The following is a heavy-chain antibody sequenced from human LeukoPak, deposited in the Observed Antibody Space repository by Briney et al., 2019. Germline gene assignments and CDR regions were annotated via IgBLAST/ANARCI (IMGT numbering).Heavy chain of an antibody. CDR3: ARDYNFYFDS. J-gene: IGHJ4*02. D-gene: IGHD3-10*01. CDR1: GFTFSTYA. V-gene: IGHV3-33*08. CDR2: IWYDGSKK. Sequence: PGGSLRLSCAASGFTFSTYAMSWVRQAPGKGLEWVAVIWYDGSKKYYADSVKGRFTISRDYSKNTLYLEMNSLRAEDTAVYYCARDYNFYFDSWGQGTLVTVSS.